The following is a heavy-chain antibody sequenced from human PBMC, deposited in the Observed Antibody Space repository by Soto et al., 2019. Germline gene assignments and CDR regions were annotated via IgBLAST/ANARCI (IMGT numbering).Heavy chain of an antibody. Sequence: SETLSLTCTVSGGSISSYYWSWIRQPPGKGLEWIGYIYYSGSTNYNPSLKSRVTISVDTSKNQFSLKLSSVTAADTAVHYCARGGGFLDYWGQGTLVTVSS. V-gene: IGHV4-59*01. CDR2: IYYSGST. D-gene: IGHD5-12*01. CDR3: ARGGGFLDY. J-gene: IGHJ4*02. CDR1: GGSISSYY.